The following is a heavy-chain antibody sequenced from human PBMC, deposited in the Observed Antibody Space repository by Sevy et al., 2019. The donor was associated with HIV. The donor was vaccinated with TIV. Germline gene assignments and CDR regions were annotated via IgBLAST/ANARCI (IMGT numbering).Heavy chain of an antibody. V-gene: IGHV3-7*01. CDR3: ARRYFDL. Sequence: GGSLRLSCKASGFTFSDYWMQWVRQAPGKGLEWVANIRQDGNEIYYGDSVKGRFTISRDNAKKALYLQMDGLRAEDTAVYYGARRYFDLWGQGTLVTVSS. J-gene: IGHJ4*02. CDR2: IRQDGNEI. CDR1: GFTFSDYW.